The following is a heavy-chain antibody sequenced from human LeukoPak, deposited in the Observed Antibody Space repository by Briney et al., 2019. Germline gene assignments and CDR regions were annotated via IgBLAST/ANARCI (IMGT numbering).Heavy chain of an antibody. J-gene: IGHJ4*02. CDR3: ARKRHSSGPPGAIDY. D-gene: IGHD6-19*01. V-gene: IGHV3-23*01. CDR2: ISGNAGST. Sequence: GGSLRLSCAASGFTFSSYGMSWVRQAPEKGLEWVSAISGNAGSTYYADSVKGRFTISRDNSKNTLYLQMNSLRAEDTALYYCARKRHSSGPPGAIDYWGQGTLVTVSS. CDR1: GFTFSSYG.